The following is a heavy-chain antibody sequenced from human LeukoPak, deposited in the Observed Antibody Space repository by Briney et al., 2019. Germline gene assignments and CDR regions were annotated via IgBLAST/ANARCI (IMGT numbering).Heavy chain of an antibody. D-gene: IGHD3-22*01. CDR2: IWHDGSKK. V-gene: IGHV3-33*08. Sequence: HPGGSLRLSCVASGFIFSTYGMNWVRQAPGKGLEWVAVIWHDGSKKYYVDSVKGRFNISRDNSQNTLYLQMNSLRAEDTAVYYCARGPQYYDSDGYWLEYFQHWGQGTLVTVSS. CDR1: GFIFSTYG. CDR3: ARGPQYYDSDGYWLEYFQH. J-gene: IGHJ1*01.